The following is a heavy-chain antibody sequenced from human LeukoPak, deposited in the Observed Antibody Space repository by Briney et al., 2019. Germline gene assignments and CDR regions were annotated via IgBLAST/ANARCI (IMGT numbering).Heavy chain of an antibody. CDR2: ITGDT. V-gene: IGHV3-23*01. D-gene: IGHD6-13*01. J-gene: IGHJ4*02. CDR3: AKDAAGPEY. Sequence: PGGSLRLSCAASGFTFGNYAMNWVRQAPGKGLEWVSGITGDTYYADSVKGRFTISRDNAKNTVYLQMNSLRGEDTALYYCAKDAAGPEYWGQGTLVTVSS. CDR1: GFTFGNYA.